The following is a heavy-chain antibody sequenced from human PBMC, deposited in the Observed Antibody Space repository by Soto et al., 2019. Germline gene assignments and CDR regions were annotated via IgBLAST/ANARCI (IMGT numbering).Heavy chain of an antibody. CDR3: AKENELVYCGGDCYVGDAFDI. V-gene: IGHV3-23*01. CDR2: ISGSGGST. Sequence: EVQLLESGGGLVQPGGSLRLSCAASGFTFSSYAMSWVRQAPGKGLEWVSAISGSGGSTYYADSVKGRFTISRDNSKNTLYLQMNSLRAEDTAVYYCAKENELVYCGGDCYVGDAFDIWGQGTMVTVSS. J-gene: IGHJ3*02. CDR1: GFTFSSYA. D-gene: IGHD2-21*01.